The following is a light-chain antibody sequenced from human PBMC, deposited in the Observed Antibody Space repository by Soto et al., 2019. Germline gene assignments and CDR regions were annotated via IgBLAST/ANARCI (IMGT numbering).Light chain of an antibody. V-gene: IGKV3-20*01. CDR2: GAS. CDR1: QSVSSSF. Sequence: EIVLAQSPGTLSLSPGASAPLSCRASQSVSSSFLAWYQQKAGQAPRLLIYGASRRATGIPDRFSGSGSGTDFTLTISRLEPEDFAVYYCQQYVSSPWAFGQGTKVDIK. CDR3: QQYVSSPWA. J-gene: IGKJ1*01.